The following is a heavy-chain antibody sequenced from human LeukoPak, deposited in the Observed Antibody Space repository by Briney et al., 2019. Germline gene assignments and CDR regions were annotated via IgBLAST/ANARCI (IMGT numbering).Heavy chain of an antibody. CDR2: INGDGSRT. CDR1: GFSFSTYW. Sequence: PGGSLRLSCVASGFSFSTYWMHWVRQAPGKGLEWVSRINGDGSRTSYADSVKGRFTISRDNAKNTVYLQMNSLRVEDTAVYYCIRDFGSVGATNAFDIWGQGTMVTVSS. J-gene: IGHJ3*02. V-gene: IGHV3-74*01. CDR3: IRDFGSVGATNAFDI. D-gene: IGHD1-26*01.